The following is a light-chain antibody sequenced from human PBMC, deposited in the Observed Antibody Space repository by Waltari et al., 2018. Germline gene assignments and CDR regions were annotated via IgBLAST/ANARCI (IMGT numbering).Light chain of an antibody. CDR1: NIGSKS. CDR3: QVWDSSSDHNV. Sequence: SYVLTQPPSVSVAPGTTARITCGGTNIGSKSVHWYQQKPGQATVLVIYYDSDRPSGIPERFSGSNSGNTATLTISRVEAGDEADYYCQVWDSSSDHNVFGSGTKVTVL. J-gene: IGLJ6*01. V-gene: IGLV3-21*04. CDR2: YDS.